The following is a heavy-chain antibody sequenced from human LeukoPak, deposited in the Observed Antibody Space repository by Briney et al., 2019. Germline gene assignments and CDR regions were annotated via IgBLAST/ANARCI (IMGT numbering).Heavy chain of an antibody. J-gene: IGHJ4*02. CDR1: GYTVTVYY. CDR3: ASEVAAAGTGFDY. V-gene: IGHV1-2*02. CDR2: INPNSGGT. Sequence: ASVTVSFTASGYTVTVYYVHWVRQSPGQGLEWMGWINPNSGGTNYAQKFQGRITMTTDTSISTAYMELSRLRSDDTAVYYCASEVAAAGTGFDYWGQGTLVTVSS. D-gene: IGHD6-13*01.